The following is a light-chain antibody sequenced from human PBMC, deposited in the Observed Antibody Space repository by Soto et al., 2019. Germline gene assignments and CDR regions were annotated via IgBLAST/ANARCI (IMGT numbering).Light chain of an antibody. CDR3: QQYNNWPPIT. CDR1: QSVSSN. CDR2: GAS. J-gene: IGKJ5*01. V-gene: IGKV3-15*01. Sequence: EIVMTQSPATLSVSPGERVILSCRASQSVSSNFAWYQQKPGQAPRLLIYGASTRATGVPARFSGSGPGTEFTLTVSSLQSEDFAVYYCQQYNNWPPITFGQGTRLEIK.